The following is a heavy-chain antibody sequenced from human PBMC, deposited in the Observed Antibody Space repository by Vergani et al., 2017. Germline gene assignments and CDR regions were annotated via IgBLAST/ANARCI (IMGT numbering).Heavy chain of an antibody. CDR3: ARSVSTSWLDYFDS. CDR2: INWNGGTT. J-gene: IGHJ4*02. CDR1: GFTFDDYG. D-gene: IGHD6-13*01. V-gene: IGHV3-20*01. Sequence: EVQLVESGGGVVRPGGSLRLSCAASGFTFDDYGMSWVRQAPGRGLEWVSGINWNGGTTGYADSVKGRFTISRDNAKNSLYLQMKSRRAEDTAFYHCARSVSTSWLDYFDSWGRGTLVTVSS.